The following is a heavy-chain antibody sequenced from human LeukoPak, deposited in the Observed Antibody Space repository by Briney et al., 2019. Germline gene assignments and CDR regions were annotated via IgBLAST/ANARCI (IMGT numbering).Heavy chain of an antibody. D-gene: IGHD3-10*01. J-gene: IGHJ5*02. CDR3: ARLGSGSYFGVNWFDP. CDR1: GGSISSGGYY. Sequence: SETLSLTCTVSGGSISSGGYYWSWIRQHPGKGLEWIGYIYYSGTTYYNPSLKSRVTISVDTSKNQFSLKLSSVTAADTAVYYCARLGSGSYFGVNWFDPWGQGTLVTVSS. CDR2: IYYSGTT. V-gene: IGHV4-31*03.